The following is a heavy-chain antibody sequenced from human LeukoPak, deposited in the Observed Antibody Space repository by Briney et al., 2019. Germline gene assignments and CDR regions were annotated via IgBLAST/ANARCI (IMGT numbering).Heavy chain of an antibody. J-gene: IGHJ2*01. CDR1: GFTFSSYW. V-gene: IGHV3-7*04. D-gene: IGHD6-13*01. CDR3: ARDRVAAAGPLHWYFDL. CDR2: IKQDGSEK. Sequence: RSGGSLRLSCAASGFTFSSYWMSWVRQDPGKGLEWVANIKQDGSEKYYVDSVKGRFTISRDNAKNSLYLQMNSLRAEDTAVYYCARDRVAAAGPLHWYFDLWGRGTLVTVSS.